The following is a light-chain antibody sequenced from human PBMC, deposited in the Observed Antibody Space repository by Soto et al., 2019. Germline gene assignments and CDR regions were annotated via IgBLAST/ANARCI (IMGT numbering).Light chain of an antibody. CDR3: QQYGSSPTYT. J-gene: IGKJ2*01. CDR2: GAS. CDR1: QSVSSTY. V-gene: IGKV3-20*01. Sequence: EIVLTQSPGTLSLSPGERATLSCRAGQSVSSTYLAWYQQKPGQAPRLLIYGASSRATGIPDRLSGSGSGTDFTLTISRLEPEDFAVYYCQQYGSSPTYTFGQGTKLEIK.